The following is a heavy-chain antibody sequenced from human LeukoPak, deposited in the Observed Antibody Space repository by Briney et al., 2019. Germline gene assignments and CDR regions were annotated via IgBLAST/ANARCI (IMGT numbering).Heavy chain of an antibody. D-gene: IGHD3-22*01. CDR1: GGSISSYY. V-gene: IGHV4-59*01. Sequence: PSETLSLTGTVSGGSISSYYWSWIRQPPGKGLEWIGYIYYSGSTNYNPSLKSRVTISVDTSKNQFSLKLSSVTAADTAVYYCARAPYYYDSSGYGAFDIWGQGTMVTVSS. J-gene: IGHJ3*02. CDR3: ARAPYYYDSSGYGAFDI. CDR2: IYYSGST.